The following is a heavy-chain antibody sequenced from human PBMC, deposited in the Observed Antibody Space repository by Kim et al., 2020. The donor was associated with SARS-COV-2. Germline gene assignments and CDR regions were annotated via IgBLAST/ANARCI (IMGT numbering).Heavy chain of an antibody. V-gene: IGHV4-59*01. D-gene: IGHD2-2*01. CDR1: GGSISSYS. CDR2: TSYSGST. Sequence: SETLSLTCTVSGGSISSYSWSWIRQPPGKGLEWIAYTSYSGSTNYNPSLKSRVTISVDTSKNQFSLKLSSVTAAATAVYYCARDRIGYCSSTSCSLHFDYWGQGTLVTVSS. CDR3: ARDRIGYCSSTSCSLHFDY. J-gene: IGHJ4*02.